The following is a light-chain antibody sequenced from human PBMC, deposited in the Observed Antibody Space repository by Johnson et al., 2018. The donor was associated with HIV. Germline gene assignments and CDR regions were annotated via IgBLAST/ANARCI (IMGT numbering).Light chain of an antibody. CDR2: DNN. CDR3: GTWDSSLTVYV. J-gene: IGLJ1*01. V-gene: IGLV1-51*01. CDR1: SSNVGNNY. Sequence: VLTQPPSMSAAPGQRVTISCSGSSSNVGNNYVSWFQQLPGTAPKLLIYDNNERPSGIPDRFSGSKSGTSATLGITGLQTGDEADYYCGTWDSSLTVYVFGTGTKVTVL.